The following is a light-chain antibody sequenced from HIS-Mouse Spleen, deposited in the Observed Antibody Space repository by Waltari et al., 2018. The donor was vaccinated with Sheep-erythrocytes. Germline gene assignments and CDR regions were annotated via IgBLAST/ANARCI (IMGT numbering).Light chain of an antibody. Sequence: SYELTQPPSVSVSPGQTASITCSGDKLGEKYACWYEQKPGQSPVLVIYQDSKRPSGIPARVSGCHSGNTATLTLSGTQAMDEADYYCQAWDSSTAWVFGGGTKLTVL. CDR2: QDS. CDR1: KLGEKY. V-gene: IGLV3-1*01. J-gene: IGLJ3*02. CDR3: QAWDSSTAWV.